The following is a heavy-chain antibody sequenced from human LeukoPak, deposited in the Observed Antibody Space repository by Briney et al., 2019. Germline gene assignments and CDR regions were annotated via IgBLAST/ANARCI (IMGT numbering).Heavy chain of an antibody. CDR1: GFTFSSYE. Sequence: PGGSLRLSCAASGFTFSSYEMNWVRQAPGKGLEWVSYISSSGSSTYYADSVKGRFTISRDNAKNSLHLQMNTVRAEETAVYYCVRDGYCSDGGCYAASDIWGQGTKVTVSS. D-gene: IGHD2-15*01. CDR2: ISSSGSST. J-gene: IGHJ3*02. V-gene: IGHV3-48*03. CDR3: VRDGYCSDGGCYAASDI.